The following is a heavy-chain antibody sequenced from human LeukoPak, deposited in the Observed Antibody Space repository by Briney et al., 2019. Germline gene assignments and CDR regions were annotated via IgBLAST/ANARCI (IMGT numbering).Heavy chain of an antibody. CDR2: ISAYNGNT. CDR3: ARVHSSGPYNWFDP. J-gene: IGHJ5*02. V-gene: IGHV1-18*01. Sequence: GAPVKVSCKASGYTFTSYGISWVRQAPGQGLEWMGWISAYNGNTNYAQKLQGRVTMTTDTSTSTAYMELRSLRSDDTAVYYCARVHSSGPYNWFDPWGQGTLVTVSS. D-gene: IGHD6-19*01. CDR1: GYTFTSYG.